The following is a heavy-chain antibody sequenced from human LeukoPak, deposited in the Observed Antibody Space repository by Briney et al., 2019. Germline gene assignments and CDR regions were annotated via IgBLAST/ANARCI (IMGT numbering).Heavy chain of an antibody. CDR2: IYYSGST. V-gene: IGHV4-59*01. Sequence: SETLSLTCTVSGGSINGYYWSWIRQPPGKGLEWIGDIYYSGSTNYNPSLKSRVTMSVDTSKKQLSLNLRSVTAADTAVYYCARLRGSTGYHFDYWGQGTLVTVSS. J-gene: IGHJ4*02. CDR1: GGSINGYY. CDR3: ARLRGSTGYHFDY. D-gene: IGHD6-19*01.